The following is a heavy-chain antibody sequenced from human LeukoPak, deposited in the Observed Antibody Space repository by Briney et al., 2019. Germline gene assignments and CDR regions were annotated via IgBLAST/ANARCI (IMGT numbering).Heavy chain of an antibody. Sequence: PGRSLRLSCAASGFTFSGYGMHWVRQAPGKGLEWVAVIWYDGSNKYYADSVKGRFTISRDNSKNTLYLQMNSLRAEDTAVYYCAKDPYTAMVTDYYYMDVWGKGTTVTVSS. CDR1: GFTFSGYG. J-gene: IGHJ6*03. V-gene: IGHV3-33*06. CDR2: IWYDGSNK. CDR3: AKDPYTAMVTDYYYMDV. D-gene: IGHD5-18*01.